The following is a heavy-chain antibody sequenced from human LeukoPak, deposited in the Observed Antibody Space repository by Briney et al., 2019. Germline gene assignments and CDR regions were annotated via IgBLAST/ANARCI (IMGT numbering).Heavy chain of an antibody. J-gene: IGHJ4*02. V-gene: IGHV4-59*01. CDR2: IYYSGST. Sequence: SETLSLTCNVSGGSISTYYWGWIRQPPGKGLEWIGYIYYSGSTNYNPSLKSRVTISVDTSKSQFSLKLSSVTAADTAVYYCARSPVRIAAPGRGFDYWGQGTLVTVS. D-gene: IGHD6-13*01. CDR3: ARSPVRIAAPGRGFDY. CDR1: GGSISTYY.